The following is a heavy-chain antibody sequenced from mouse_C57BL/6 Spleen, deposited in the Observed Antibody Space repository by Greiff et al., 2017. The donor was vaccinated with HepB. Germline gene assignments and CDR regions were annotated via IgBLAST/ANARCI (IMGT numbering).Heavy chain of an antibody. CDR1: GYAFSSSW. D-gene: IGHD1-1*01. CDR3: ARAGTVVPYWYFDV. Sequence: QVQLQQSGPELVKPGASVKISCKASGYAFSSSWMNWVKQRPGKGLEWIGRIYPGDGDTNYNGKFKGKATLTADKSSSTAYMQLSSLTSEDSAVYFCARAGTVVPYWYFDVWGTGTTVTVSS. CDR2: IYPGDGDT. J-gene: IGHJ1*03. V-gene: IGHV1-82*01.